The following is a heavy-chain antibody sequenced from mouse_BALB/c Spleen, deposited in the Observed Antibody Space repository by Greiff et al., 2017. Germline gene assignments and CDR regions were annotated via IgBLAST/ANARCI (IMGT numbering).Heavy chain of an antibody. J-gene: IGHJ1*01. CDR3: ARGPRYFDV. V-gene: IGHV5-9-3*01. Sequence: EVKVEESGGGLVKPGGSLKLSCAASGFTFSSYAMSWVRQTPEKRLEWVATISSGGSYTYYPDSVKGRFTISRDNAKNTLYLQMSSLRSEDTAMYYCARGPRYFDVWGAGTTVTVSS. CDR2: ISSGGSYT. CDR1: GFTFSSYA.